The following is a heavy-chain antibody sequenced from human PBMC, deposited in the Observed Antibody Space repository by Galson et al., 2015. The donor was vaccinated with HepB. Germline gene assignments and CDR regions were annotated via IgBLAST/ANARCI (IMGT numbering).Heavy chain of an antibody. V-gene: IGHV3-48*01. CDR3: ARENEYYFDN. J-gene: IGHJ4*02. D-gene: IGHD1-1*01. CDR1: GFTFSHHS. CDR2: ISGSGSTM. Sequence: CAASGFTFSHHSMNWVRQAPGKGLEWVSYISGSGSTMYYTDSVKGRFTISRDNAKNSLYLRMNGLRAEDTAVYFYARENEYYFDNWGQGTLVTVSS.